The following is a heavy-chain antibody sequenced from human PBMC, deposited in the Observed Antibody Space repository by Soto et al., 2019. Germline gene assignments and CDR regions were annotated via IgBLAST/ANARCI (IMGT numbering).Heavy chain of an antibody. J-gene: IGHJ6*02. Sequence: QVQLVQSGAEVKKPGASVKVSCKASGYTFTSYGISWVRQAPGQGLEWMGWISAYNGNTNYAQKLQGRVTMTTDTSTSTAXXEXRXXRSDDTAVYYCARDRGCYDVWSGYFASTCYYGMDVWGQGTTVTVSS. CDR3: ARDRGCYDVWSGYFASTCYYGMDV. CDR2: ISAYNGNT. V-gene: IGHV1-18*01. D-gene: IGHD3-3*01. CDR1: GYTFTSYG.